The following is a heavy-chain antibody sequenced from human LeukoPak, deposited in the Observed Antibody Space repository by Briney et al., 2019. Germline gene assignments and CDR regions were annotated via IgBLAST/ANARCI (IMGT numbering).Heavy chain of an antibody. V-gene: IGHV4-30-4*08. CDR2: IYYSGST. D-gene: IGHD4-11*01. Sequence: PSETLSLTCAVSGGSISSGDYYWSWIRQPPGKGLEWIGYIYYSGSTYYNPSLESRVTISVDTSKNQFSLKLSSVTAADTAVYYCARDDRLQIDYWGQGTLVTVSS. J-gene: IGHJ4*02. CDR1: GGSISSGDYY. CDR3: ARDDRLQIDY.